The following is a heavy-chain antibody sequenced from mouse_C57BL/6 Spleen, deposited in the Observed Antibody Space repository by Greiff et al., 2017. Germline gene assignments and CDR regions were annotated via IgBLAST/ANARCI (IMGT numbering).Heavy chain of an antibody. CDR3: ARCDYGGLWYCDV. D-gene: IGHD2-4*01. J-gene: IGHJ1*03. CDR2: IRNKANGYTT. Sequence: DVKLLESGGGLVQPGGSLSLSCAASGFTFTDYYMRWVRQPPGKALEWLGFIRNKANGYTTESSASVKGRFTISRDHAQSILYLQMNALRAEDSATYDCARCDYGGLWYCDVWGTGTTVTVSS. CDR1: GFTFTDYY. V-gene: IGHV7-3*01.